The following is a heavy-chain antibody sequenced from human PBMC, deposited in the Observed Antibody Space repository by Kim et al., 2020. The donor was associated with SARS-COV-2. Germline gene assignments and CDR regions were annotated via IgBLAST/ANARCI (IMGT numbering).Heavy chain of an antibody. J-gene: IGHJ3*02. CDR1: GGSISSGDYY. CDR3: ARDYLYYDSSGYAFDI. CDR2: IYYSGST. Sequence: SETLSLTCTVSGGSISSGDYYWSWIRQPPGKGLEWIGYIYYSGSTYYNPSLKSRVTISVDTSKNQFSLKLSSVTAADTAVYYCARDYLYYDSSGYAFDIWGQGTMVTVSS. D-gene: IGHD3-22*01. V-gene: IGHV4-30-4*01.